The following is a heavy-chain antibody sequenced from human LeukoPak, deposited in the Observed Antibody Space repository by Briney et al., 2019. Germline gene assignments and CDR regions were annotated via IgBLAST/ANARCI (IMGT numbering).Heavy chain of an antibody. V-gene: IGHV4-4*02. J-gene: IGHJ6*03. CDR1: GGSISSNNW. CDR3: ARDRPDCSSTSCEHTVDYYYYYYMDV. Sequence: PSETLSLTCAVSGGSISSNNWWSWVRQPPGKGLEWIGEIYHSGSTNYNPSLKSRVTISVDKSKNQFSLKLSSVTAADTAVYYCARDRPDCSSTSCEHTVDYYYYYYMDVWGKGTTVTVSS. CDR2: IYHSGST. D-gene: IGHD2-2*01.